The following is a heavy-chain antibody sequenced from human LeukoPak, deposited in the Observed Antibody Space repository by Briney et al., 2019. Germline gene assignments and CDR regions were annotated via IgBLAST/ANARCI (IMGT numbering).Heavy chain of an antibody. J-gene: IGHJ4*02. CDR2: ISYDGSNK. Sequence: PGGSLRLSCAASGFTFSSYAMHWVRQAPGKGLGWLAVISYDGSNKYYADSVKGRFTISRDNSKNTLYLQMNSLRAEDTAVYYCARDLREWELPYYWGQGTLVTVSS. D-gene: IGHD1-26*01. CDR3: ARDLREWELPYY. V-gene: IGHV3-30-3*01. CDR1: GFTFSSYA.